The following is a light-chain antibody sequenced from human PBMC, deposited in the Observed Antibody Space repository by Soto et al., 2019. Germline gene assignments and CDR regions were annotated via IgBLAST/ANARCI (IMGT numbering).Light chain of an antibody. V-gene: IGKV3-20*01. Sequence: EVVSTQSPGTLSLSPGERATLSCRASQSVTYDQLAWYRQTPGQAPRLLIYGASSRAAGIPDSFSGSGSGTDFTLTISRLEPEDFVVYHCQQYGDLPPTFGQGTKVDIK. CDR1: QSVTYDQ. J-gene: IGKJ1*01. CDR3: QQYGDLPPT. CDR2: GAS.